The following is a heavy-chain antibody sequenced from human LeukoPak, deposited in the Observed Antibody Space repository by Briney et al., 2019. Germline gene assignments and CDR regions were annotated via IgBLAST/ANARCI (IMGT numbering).Heavy chain of an antibody. CDR3: AREVLSIAARTLDY. CDR2: ISSSSSYI. J-gene: IGHJ4*02. CDR1: GFTFSSYS. Sequence: PWGSLRLSCAASGFTFSSYSMNWVRQAPGKGLEWVSSISSSSSYIYYADSVKGRFTISRDNAKNSLYLQMNSLRAEDTAVYYCAREVLSIAARTLDYWGQGTLVTVSS. V-gene: IGHV3-21*01. D-gene: IGHD6-6*01.